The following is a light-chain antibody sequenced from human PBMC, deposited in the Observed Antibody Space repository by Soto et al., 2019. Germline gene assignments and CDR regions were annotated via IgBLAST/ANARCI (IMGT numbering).Light chain of an antibody. CDR2: DAS. CDR1: QSVSSH. CDR3: QQRSEWPLIT. V-gene: IGKV3-11*01. J-gene: IGKJ5*01. Sequence: EIVVTQSPAILSLSPGERATLSCRASQSVSSHLAWYQQKPGQAPRLLIYDASNRATGIPARFSGSGSGTDFTLTISSLEPEDFAVYYCQQRSEWPLITFGQGTRLEIK.